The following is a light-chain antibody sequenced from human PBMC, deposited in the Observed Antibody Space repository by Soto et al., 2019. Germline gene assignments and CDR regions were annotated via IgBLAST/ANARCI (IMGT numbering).Light chain of an antibody. CDR1: QGISIY. CDR2: DAS. V-gene: IGKV1-27*01. CDR3: QKYNGAPLT. J-gene: IGKJ4*01. Sequence: DIQMTQSPSSLSASVGDRVTIACRASQGISIYLAWYQQKPGKVPQLLIYDASTLHSGVPSRFSGSGSGADFTVTIGGLQLEDVATYYCQKYNGAPLTFGGGTKVEIK.